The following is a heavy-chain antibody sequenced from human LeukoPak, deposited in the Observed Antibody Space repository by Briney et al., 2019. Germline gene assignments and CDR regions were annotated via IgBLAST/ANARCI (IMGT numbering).Heavy chain of an antibody. CDR3: ARYGDYVI. D-gene: IGHD4-17*01. J-gene: IGHJ4*02. CDR1: GFTLNTYY. V-gene: IGHV3-74*01. Sequence: GGSLTLSCAASGFTLNTYYWLWLRQAPGQGPVWVSRINSDGSETRYADSVKGRFTISRDNAKNTVYLQMNSLRADDTAVYYCARYGDYVIWGQGTLVTVSS. CDR2: INSDGSET.